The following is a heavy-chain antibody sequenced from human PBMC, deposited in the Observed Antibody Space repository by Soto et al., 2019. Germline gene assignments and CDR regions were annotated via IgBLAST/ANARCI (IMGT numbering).Heavy chain of an antibody. CDR1: GFSLSNARMG. Sequence: QVTLKESGPVLVKPTETLTLTCTVSGFSLSNARMGVSWIRQPPGKALEGLAHIFSNDEKSYSTSLKSRLTTSKDTSKRQVVLTMTNMDPVNTATYYCARILCGGDCYPKPYYYYGMDVWGQGTTVTVSS. J-gene: IGHJ6*02. V-gene: IGHV2-26*01. CDR3: ARILCGGDCYPKPYYYYGMDV. D-gene: IGHD2-21*02. CDR2: IFSNDEK.